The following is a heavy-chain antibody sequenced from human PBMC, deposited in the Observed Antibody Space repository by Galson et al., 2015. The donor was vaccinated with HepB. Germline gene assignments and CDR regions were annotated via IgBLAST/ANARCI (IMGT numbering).Heavy chain of an antibody. D-gene: IGHD2-2*01. J-gene: IGHJ4*02. CDR1: GGTFSSYA. V-gene: IGHV1-69*13. CDR3: ARAPIGYCSSTSCYYFDY. Sequence: SVKVSCKASGGTFSSYAISWVRQAPGQGLEWMGGIIPIFGTANYAQKFQGRVTIAADESTSTAYMELSSLRSEDTAVYYCARAPIGYCSSTSCYYFDYWGQGTLVTVSS. CDR2: IIPIFGTA.